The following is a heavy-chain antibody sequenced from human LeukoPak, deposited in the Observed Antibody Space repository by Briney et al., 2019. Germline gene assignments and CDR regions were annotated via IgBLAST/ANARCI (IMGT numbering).Heavy chain of an antibody. J-gene: IGHJ4*02. CDR2: ISSSGSTI. Sequence: GGSLRLSCAASGFTFSSYEMNWVRQAPGKGLEWVSYISSSGSTIYYADSVKGRFTISRDNAKNSLYLQMNSLRAEDTAVYYCAREPQWLVRGFFDYWGQGTLVTVSS. CDR1: GFTFSSYE. CDR3: AREPQWLVRGFFDY. V-gene: IGHV3-48*03. D-gene: IGHD6-19*01.